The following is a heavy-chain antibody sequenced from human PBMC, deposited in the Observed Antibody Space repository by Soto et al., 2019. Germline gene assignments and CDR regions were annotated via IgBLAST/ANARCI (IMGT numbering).Heavy chain of an antibody. CDR3: ARYPAEIFGVVYYGMDV. Sequence: PVGSLSLSCAASRFTFSDYSMNWVRQAPGKGLEWVSSISSSSSYIYYADSVKGRFTISRDNAKNSLYLQMNSLRAEDTAVYYCARYPAEIFGVVYYGMDVWGQGTTVTVSS. CDR1: RFTFSDYS. V-gene: IGHV3-21*01. J-gene: IGHJ6*02. CDR2: ISSSSSYI. D-gene: IGHD3-3*01.